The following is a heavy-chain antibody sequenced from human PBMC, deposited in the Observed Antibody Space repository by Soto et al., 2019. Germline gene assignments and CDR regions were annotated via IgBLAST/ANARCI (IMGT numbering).Heavy chain of an antibody. J-gene: IGHJ5*02. CDR2: IYYSGST. V-gene: IGHV4-59*01. CDR1: GGSISSYY. CDR3: ARAGTTMVRGVISGWFDP. Sequence: SETLSLTCTDSGGSISSYYWSWIRQPPGKGLEWIGYIYYSGSTNYNPSLKSRVTISVDTSKNQFSLKLSSVTAADTAVYYCARAGTTMVRGVISGWFDPWGQGTLVNVSS. D-gene: IGHD3-10*01.